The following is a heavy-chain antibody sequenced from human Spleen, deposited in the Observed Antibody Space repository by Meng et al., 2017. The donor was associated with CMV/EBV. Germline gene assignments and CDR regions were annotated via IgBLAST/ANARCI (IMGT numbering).Heavy chain of an antibody. V-gene: IGHV3-69-1*02. CDR1: GFTFSDYY. CDR3: VTEYSTSGHFDR. CDR2: ITSSGSTI. D-gene: IGHD5-18*01. Sequence: GESLKISCAASGFTFSDYYMNWVRQAPGKGLEWVSSITSSGSTIYYADSVKGRFTISRDNAKNSLYLQMDSLTTEDTATYYCVTEYSTSGHFDRWGQGTLVTVSS. J-gene: IGHJ4*02.